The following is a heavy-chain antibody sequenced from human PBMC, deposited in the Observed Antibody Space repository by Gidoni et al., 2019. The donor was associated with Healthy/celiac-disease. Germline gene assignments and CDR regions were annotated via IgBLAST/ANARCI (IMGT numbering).Heavy chain of an antibody. CDR3: AKVGGFGELLYSSKYDY. Sequence: EVQLVESGGGLVQPGGSLRLSCAASGFTFSSYAMSWVRQAPGKGLEWVSAISGSGGSTYYADSVKGRFTISRDNSKNTLYLQMNSLRAEDTAVYYCAKVGGFGELLYSSKYDYWGQGTLVTVSS. CDR1: GFTFSSYA. V-gene: IGHV3-23*04. CDR2: ISGSGGST. J-gene: IGHJ4*02. D-gene: IGHD3-10*01.